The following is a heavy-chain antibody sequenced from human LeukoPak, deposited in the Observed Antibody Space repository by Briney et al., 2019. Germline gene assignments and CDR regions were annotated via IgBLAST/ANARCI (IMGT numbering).Heavy chain of an antibody. Sequence: GGSLRLSCTASGFTFSTYTMHWVRQAPGKGLEWLAVISYDGRKTDYADSVKGRFTISRDNAKNSLYLQMNSLRAEDTAVYYCARANDNYYYYYMDVWGKGTTVTISS. J-gene: IGHJ6*03. CDR3: ARANDNYYYYYMDV. D-gene: IGHD3-9*01. CDR1: GFTFSTYT. CDR2: ISYDGRKT. V-gene: IGHV3-30*04.